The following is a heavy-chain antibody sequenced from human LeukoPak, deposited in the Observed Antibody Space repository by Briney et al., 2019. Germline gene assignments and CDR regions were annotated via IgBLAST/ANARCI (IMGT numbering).Heavy chain of an antibody. CDR1: GFTFSNYA. CDR2: IFNRGGST. J-gene: IGHJ4*02. CDR3: SNDRAGYSYGMFDS. D-gene: IGHD5-18*01. Sequence: AGGSLRLSCVASGFTFSNYAMSWLRQAPGKGLEGFSGIFNRGGSTYYAHPVRGRLTISRDNSKKTVNLQMSMLRGDDTAIYDCSNDRAGYSYGMFDSWGQGTLVTVSS. V-gene: IGHV3-23*05.